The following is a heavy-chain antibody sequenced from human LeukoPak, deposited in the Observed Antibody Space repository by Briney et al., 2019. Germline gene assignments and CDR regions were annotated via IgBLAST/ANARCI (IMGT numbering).Heavy chain of an antibody. V-gene: IGHV3-74*01. J-gene: IGHJ4*02. CDR3: ARGGVGCFDY. CDR1: GFTFSSYW. D-gene: IGHD6-19*01. Sequence: QTGGSLRLSCAASGFTFSSYWIHWVRQAPGEGLVWVSHMNSDGSSETYADSVKGRLAISRDNAKNTVYLQMNSLRAEDTAVYYCARGGVGCFDYWGQGALVTVSS. CDR2: MNSDGSSE.